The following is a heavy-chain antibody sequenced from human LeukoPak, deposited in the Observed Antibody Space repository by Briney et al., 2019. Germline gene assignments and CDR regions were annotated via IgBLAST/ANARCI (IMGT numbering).Heavy chain of an antibody. J-gene: IGHJ4*02. CDR3: ARYDVWGSYRAFDY. CDR1: GYTFTGYY. V-gene: IGHV1-2*02. D-gene: IGHD3-16*02. Sequence: ASVKVSCKASGYTFTGYYMHWVRQAPGQGLEWMGWINPNSGGTNYARKFQGRVTMTRDTSISTAYMELSRLRSDDTAVYYCARYDVWGSYRAFDYWGQGTLVTVSS. CDR2: INPNSGGT.